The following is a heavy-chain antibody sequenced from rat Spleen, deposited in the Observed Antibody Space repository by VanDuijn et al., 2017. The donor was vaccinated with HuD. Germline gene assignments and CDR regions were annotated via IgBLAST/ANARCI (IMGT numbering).Heavy chain of an antibody. J-gene: IGHJ2*01. D-gene: IGHD1-12*03. V-gene: IGHV5-25*01. CDR1: GFTFSSFA. CDR2: ITSGGSNT. CDR3: AKGYDGYDY. Sequence: EVRLVESGGGLVQPGRSLKLSCAASGFTFSSFALAWVRRAPKKGLEWVAPITSGGSNTYYPDSVKGRFTISRDNAKSTLYLQMDSLRSEDTATYYCAKGYDGYDYWGQGVMVTVSS.